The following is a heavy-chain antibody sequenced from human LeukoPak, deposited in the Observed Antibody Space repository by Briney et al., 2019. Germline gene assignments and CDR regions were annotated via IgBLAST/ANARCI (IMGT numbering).Heavy chain of an antibody. CDR2: IIPIFGTV. D-gene: IGHD5-18*01. Sequence: SAKVSCKASGGTFSSYAISWVRQAPGQGLEWMGGIIPIFGTVNCAQKFQGRVTIATDESTSTAYMELSSLRSEDTAVYYCARGAAMVFYYYYMDVWGKGTTVTVSS. V-gene: IGHV1-69*05. J-gene: IGHJ6*03. CDR1: GGTFSSYA. CDR3: ARGAAMVFYYYYMDV.